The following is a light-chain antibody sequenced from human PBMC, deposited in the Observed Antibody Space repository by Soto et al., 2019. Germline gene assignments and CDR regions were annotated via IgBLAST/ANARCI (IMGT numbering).Light chain of an antibody. V-gene: IGLV2-14*01. CDR1: SGDVGSYNF. CDR2: EVS. CDR3: TSYTSSTNLVV. Sequence: QSALTQPASVSGSPGQSITISCTGTSGDVGSYNFVSWYQHHPGKAPKLIIYEVSNRPSGVSNRFSGSKSGNTASLTISGLQAEDESDYYCTSYTSSTNLVVFGGGTKVTVL. J-gene: IGLJ3*02.